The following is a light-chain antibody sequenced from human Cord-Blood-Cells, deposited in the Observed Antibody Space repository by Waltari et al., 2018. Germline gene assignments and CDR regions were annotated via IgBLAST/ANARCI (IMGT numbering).Light chain of an antibody. Sequence: SYVLTQPPSVSVAPGKTARITCGGNNIGRKIVNWYQQKPGQAPVLVIYYDSDRPSGIPERFSGSNSGNTATLTISRVEAGDEADYYCQVWDSSSDHYVFGTGTKVTVL. CDR3: QVWDSSSDHYV. CDR2: YDS. V-gene: IGLV3-21*04. J-gene: IGLJ1*01. CDR1: NIGRKI.